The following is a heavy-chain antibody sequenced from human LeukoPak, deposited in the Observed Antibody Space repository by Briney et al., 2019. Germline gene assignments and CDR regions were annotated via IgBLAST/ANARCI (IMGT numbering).Heavy chain of an antibody. J-gene: IGHJ4*02. CDR2: ISGSGGGT. Sequence: PGGSLRLSCAASGFTFTIYAMSWVRQAPGKGLEWVSAISGSGGGTYYADSVKGRFTISRDDSKNTLYLQMSSLRAEDTAIYYCAKGLTSADYGGYWGQGALVTVSS. D-gene: IGHD3-16*01. V-gene: IGHV3-23*01. CDR3: AKGLTSADYGGY. CDR1: GFTFTIYA.